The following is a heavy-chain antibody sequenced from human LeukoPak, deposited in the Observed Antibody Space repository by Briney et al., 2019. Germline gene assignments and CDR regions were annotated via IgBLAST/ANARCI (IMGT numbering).Heavy chain of an antibody. J-gene: IGHJ2*01. CDR1: GFNFDRYT. CDR3: AKARSSGWPGWYFDL. V-gene: IGHV3-43*01. CDR2: AGWAGGTT. Sequence: GGSLRLSCATSGFNFDRYTIHWVRQAPGKGLEWVSLAGWAGGTTYYSDSVRGRFTISRDSGKNSLYLQMNSLRAEDTALYYCAKARSSGWPGWYFDLWGRGTLVTVSS. D-gene: IGHD6-19*01.